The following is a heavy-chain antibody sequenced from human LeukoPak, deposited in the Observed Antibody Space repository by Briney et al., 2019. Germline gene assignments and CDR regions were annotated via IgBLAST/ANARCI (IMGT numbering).Heavy chain of an antibody. V-gene: IGHV1-24*01. J-gene: IGHJ4*02. CDR2: FDPEDGET. Sequence: ASVKVSCKVSGYTLTELSMHWVRQAPGKGLEWMGVFDPEDGETIYAQKFQGRVTMTEDTSTDTAYMELSSLRSEDTAVYYCATVGLYYYGSGSLEFDYWGQGTLVTVSS. CDR1: GYTLTELS. D-gene: IGHD3-10*01. CDR3: ATVGLYYYGSGSLEFDY.